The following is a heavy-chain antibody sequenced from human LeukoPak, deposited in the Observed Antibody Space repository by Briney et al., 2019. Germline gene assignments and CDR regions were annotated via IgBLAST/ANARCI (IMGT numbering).Heavy chain of an antibody. D-gene: IGHD6-13*01. CDR3: ARDPRAYSSSWYSSHYYYYYYMDV. CDR2: ISSSSSYI. Sequence: GGSLRLSCAASGFTFSSYSMNLVRQAPGKGVEWVSSISSSSSYIDYADSVKGRFTISRDNAKNSLYLQMNSLRAEDTAVYYCARDPRAYSSSWYSSHYYYYYYMDVWGKGTTVTVSS. CDR1: GFTFSSYS. V-gene: IGHV3-21*01. J-gene: IGHJ6*03.